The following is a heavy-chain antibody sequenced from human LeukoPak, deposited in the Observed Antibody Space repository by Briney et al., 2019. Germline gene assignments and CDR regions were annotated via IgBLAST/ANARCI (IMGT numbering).Heavy chain of an antibody. Sequence: SETLSLTCAVYGGSFSGYYWSWIRQPPGKGLEWIGEINHSGSTNYNPSLKSRVTISVDTSKNQFSLKLSSVTAADTAVYYCARDENADYGMDVWGQGTTVTVSS. CDR1: GGSFSGYY. CDR2: INHSGST. J-gene: IGHJ6*02. CDR3: ARDENADYGMDV. V-gene: IGHV4-34*01.